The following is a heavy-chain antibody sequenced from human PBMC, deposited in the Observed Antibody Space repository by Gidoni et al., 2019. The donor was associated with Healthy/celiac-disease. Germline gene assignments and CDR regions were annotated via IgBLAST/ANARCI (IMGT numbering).Heavy chain of an antibody. Sequence: QVQLVQSGAEVKKPGSSVKVSCKASGGTFSSYAISWVRHDPGQVLEWRGWSIPIFGTANYAQKFQVRVTITADESTSTAYMELSSLRSEDTAVYYCARGYCSSTSCYSWFDPWGQGTLVTVSS. CDR1: GGTFSSYA. CDR2: SIPIFGTA. D-gene: IGHD2-2*01. CDR3: ARGYCSSTSCYSWFDP. J-gene: IGHJ5*02. V-gene: IGHV1-69*01.